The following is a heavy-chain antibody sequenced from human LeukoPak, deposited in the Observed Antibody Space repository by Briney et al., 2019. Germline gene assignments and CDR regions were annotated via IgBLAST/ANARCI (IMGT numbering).Heavy chain of an antibody. CDR1: GYTFTSYG. V-gene: IGHV1-18*04. CDR2: ISAYNGNT. J-gene: IGHJ5*02. Sequence: ASVKVSCKASGYTFTSYGISWVRQAPGQGLEWMGWISAYNGNTNYAQKLQGRVTMTTDTSTSTAYMELRSLRSDDTAVYYCARDVLSASGLRLNWFDPWGQGTLDTVSS. D-gene: IGHD5-12*01. CDR3: ARDVLSASGLRLNWFDP.